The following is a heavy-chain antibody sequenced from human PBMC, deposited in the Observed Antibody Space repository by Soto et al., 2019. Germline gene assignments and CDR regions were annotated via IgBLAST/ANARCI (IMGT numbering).Heavy chain of an antibody. J-gene: IGHJ6*02. CDR1: GGSFSDYY. D-gene: IGHD3-3*01. CDR2: INRIGNT. Sequence: SETLSLTCDVSGGSFSDYYWTWIRQSPGKGLEWIGEINRIGNTNYNSSLQSRVAISIDTSKNQFSLKLNSVPAADTAVYYCARLGRGMNFGVVRRTRYGFDGWGQGTTVTVSS. V-gene: IGHV4-34*01. CDR3: ARLGRGMNFGVVRRTRYGFDG.